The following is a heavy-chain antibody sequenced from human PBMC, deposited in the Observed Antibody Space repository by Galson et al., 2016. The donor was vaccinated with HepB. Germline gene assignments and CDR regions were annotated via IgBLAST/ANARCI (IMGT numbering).Heavy chain of an antibody. J-gene: IGHJ4*02. D-gene: IGHD2-21*02. CDR2: IKRILDEGAT. V-gene: IGHV3-15*07. CDR1: GFTFSNAW. Sequence: SLRLSCAASGFTFSNAWMNWFRQAPGKGLEWVDRIKRILDEGATDYAAPVRGRFSIPRDDSENTLFLKMNSLTPEDKSVYYCAPDLCVGGCYPGPHWGPGTLVTVSS. CDR3: APDLCVGGCYPGPH.